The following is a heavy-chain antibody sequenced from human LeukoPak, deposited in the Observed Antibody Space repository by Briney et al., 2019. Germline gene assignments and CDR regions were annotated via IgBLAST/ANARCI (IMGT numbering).Heavy chain of an antibody. D-gene: IGHD6-6*01. V-gene: IGHV5-51*01. Sequence: GESLKISCKGSGYSFTSYWIGWVRQMPGKGLEWMGITNPDDSDTRYSPSFQGQVTISADKSISTAYLQWSSLKASDTAMYYCARHKREGTSSDRTLDYWGQGTLVTVSS. CDR2: TNPDDSDT. J-gene: IGHJ4*02. CDR1: GYSFTSYW. CDR3: ARHKREGTSSDRTLDY.